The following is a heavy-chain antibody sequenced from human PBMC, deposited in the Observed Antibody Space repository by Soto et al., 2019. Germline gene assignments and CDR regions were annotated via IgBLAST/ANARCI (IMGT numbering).Heavy chain of an antibody. V-gene: IGHV3-33*03. Sequence: QGQLVESGGGVVQPGKSLRLSCAGSGFAFRDFGMHWVRQAPGKGLEWVAYVSSDGKNRHYADSMGGRVTISRDNSKDTQTLRVDSLSDDDTAVYYCAKDRNHDSGERFFDLWGRGTLVTVSS. CDR2: VSSDGKNR. CDR1: GFAFRDFG. D-gene: IGHD3-10*01. CDR3: AKDRNHDSGERFFDL. J-gene: IGHJ2*01.